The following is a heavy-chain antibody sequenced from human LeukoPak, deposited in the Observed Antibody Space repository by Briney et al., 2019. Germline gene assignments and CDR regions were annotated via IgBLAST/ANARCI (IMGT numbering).Heavy chain of an antibody. CDR3: AIPNYDILTGPDLYYFDY. CDR1: GGTFSSYA. J-gene: IGHJ4*02. V-gene: IGHV1-69*13. Sequence: SVKVSCKASGGTFSSYAISWVRQAPGQGLEWIGRIIPIFGTANYAQKFQGRVTITADESTSTAYMELSSLGSEDTAVYYCAIPNYDILTGPDLYYFDYWGQGTLVTVSS. CDR2: IIPIFGTA. D-gene: IGHD3-9*01.